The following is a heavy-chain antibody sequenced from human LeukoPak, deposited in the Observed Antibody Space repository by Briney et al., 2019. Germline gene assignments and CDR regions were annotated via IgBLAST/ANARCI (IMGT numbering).Heavy chain of an antibody. J-gene: IGHJ4*02. CDR3: ARLHNLDSNFDY. CDR2: IYYSGST. CDR1: GGSISSSGYY. D-gene: IGHD3-22*01. Sequence: SETLSLTCTVSGGSISSSGYYWGWIRQSPGKGLQWIGNIYYSGSTYYNPSLKSRVTISVDTSKNQFSLKLSSVTAADTALYYCARLHNLDSNFDYWGQGTLVTVSS. V-gene: IGHV4-39*01.